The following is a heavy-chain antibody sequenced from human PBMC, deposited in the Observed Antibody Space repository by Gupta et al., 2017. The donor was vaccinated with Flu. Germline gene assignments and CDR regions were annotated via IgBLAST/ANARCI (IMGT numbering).Heavy chain of an antibody. CDR2: ISYEGSNK. J-gene: IGHJ6*02. CDR3: AKDWKWNYNNYGMNV. V-gene: IGHV3-30*18. D-gene: IGHD5-24*01. Sequence: QEQVVESGGGVVQPGGSLRLSCAAFGFSFSNLGIHWVRQAPGKGLEGVAVISYEGSNKYYADSVKGRFIISRDNSKNTLYLQMNSLTTEDTAVYYCAKDWKWNYNNYGMNVWGPGTTVTVSS. CDR1: GFSFSNLG.